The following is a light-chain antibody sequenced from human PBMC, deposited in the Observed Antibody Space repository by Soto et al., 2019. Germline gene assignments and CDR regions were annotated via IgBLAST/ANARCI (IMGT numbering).Light chain of an antibody. Sequence: DIQMTQSPSSLSASVGDRVTITCRASQSISSYLNWYQQKPGKAPKLLIYAASSLQSGVPPRFSGSGSGTDFTLTISSLQPEYFATYYCQQSYSTPYTFGQGTKLEIK. CDR1: QSISSY. J-gene: IGKJ2*01. CDR2: AAS. V-gene: IGKV1-39*01. CDR3: QQSYSTPYT.